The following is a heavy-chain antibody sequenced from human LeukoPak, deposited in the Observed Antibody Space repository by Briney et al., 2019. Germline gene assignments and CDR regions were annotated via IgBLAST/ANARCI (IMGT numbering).Heavy chain of an antibody. CDR2: MNPNSGNT. D-gene: IGHD3-10*01. V-gene: IGHV1-8*01. Sequence: ASVKVSCKASGYTFTSYDINWVRQATGQGLEWMGWMNPNSGNTDYAQKFQGRVTMTRNTSISTAYMELSSLRSEDTTVYYCARDSPARGDPPPHWGQGTLVTVSS. J-gene: IGHJ1*01. CDR1: GYTFTSYD. CDR3: ARDSPARGDPPPH.